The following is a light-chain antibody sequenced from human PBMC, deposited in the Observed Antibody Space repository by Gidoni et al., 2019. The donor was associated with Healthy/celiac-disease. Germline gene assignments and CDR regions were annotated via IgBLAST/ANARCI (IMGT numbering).Light chain of an antibody. CDR2: AAS. V-gene: IGKV1-39*01. CDR3: QQSYSTPYT. J-gene: IGKJ2*01. CDR1: QSISSY. Sequence: DLQMTQSPSSLSSSVVDRVTITCRASQSISSYLNWYQQKPGKAPKLLIYAASSLQSGVPSRFSGSGSVTDCTLTISSLQPEDFATYYCQQSYSTPYTFXQXTKLEIK.